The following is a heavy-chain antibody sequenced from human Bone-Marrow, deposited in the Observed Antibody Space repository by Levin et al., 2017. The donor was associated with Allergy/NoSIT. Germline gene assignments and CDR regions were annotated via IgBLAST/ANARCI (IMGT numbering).Heavy chain of an antibody. J-gene: IGHJ4*02. Sequence: SETLSLTCAVSRYSISSAYYWGWIRQPPGKGLEWIGSIYREGNTYYSPSLKSRVTISKDTSKNQLSLKLNSVTDADTAVYYCAGRSADPHPFDYWGQGILVTVSS. CDR1: RYSISSAYY. V-gene: IGHV4-38-2*01. CDR2: IYREGNT. CDR3: AGRSADPHPFDY. D-gene: IGHD3/OR15-3a*01.